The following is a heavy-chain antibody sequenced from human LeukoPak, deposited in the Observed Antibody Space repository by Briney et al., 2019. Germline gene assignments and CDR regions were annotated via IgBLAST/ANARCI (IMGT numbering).Heavy chain of an antibody. D-gene: IGHD2-2*01. CDR3: ARGRPGFVVVPAAPRLDY. Sequence: ASVKVSCTASGYTFTGYYMHWVRQAPGQGLEWMGWINPNSGGTNYAQKFQGRVTMTRDTSISTAYMELSRLRSDDTAVYFCARGRPGFVVVPAAPRLDYWGQGTLVTVSS. CDR1: GYTFTGYY. CDR2: INPNSGGT. V-gene: IGHV1-2*02. J-gene: IGHJ4*02.